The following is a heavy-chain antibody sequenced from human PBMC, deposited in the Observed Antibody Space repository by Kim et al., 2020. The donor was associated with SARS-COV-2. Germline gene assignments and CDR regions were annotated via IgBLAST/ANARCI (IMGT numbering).Heavy chain of an antibody. J-gene: IGHJ2*01. CDR1: GFTFSDYY. CDR3: ATYVYCSGGSCSDWYIDL. Sequence: GGSLRLSCAASGFTFSDYYMSWIRQDPGKGLQWVSYIGGSGSTIYYADSVKGRFTISRDNAKNSLYLQMNSLRAEDTAVYYCATYVYCSGGSCSDWYIDLWGRGTLVTVSS. V-gene: IGHV3-11*01. CDR2: IGGSGSTI. D-gene: IGHD2-15*01.